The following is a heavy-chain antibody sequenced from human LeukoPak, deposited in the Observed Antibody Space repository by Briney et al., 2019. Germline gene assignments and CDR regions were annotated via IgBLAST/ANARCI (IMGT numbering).Heavy chain of an antibody. J-gene: IGHJ6*02. CDR1: GGXISRYY. CDR2: IYYSGST. Sequence: SETLSLTCTVSGGXISRYYCSWIRQPPGKGLEWIGYIYYSGSTNYNPSLKSRVTISVDTSKNQFSLWLSSVTAADTAVYYCARTVVPAAPEAGMDVWGQGTTVTVSS. D-gene: IGHD2-2*01. V-gene: IGHV4-59*01. CDR3: ARTVVPAAPEAGMDV.